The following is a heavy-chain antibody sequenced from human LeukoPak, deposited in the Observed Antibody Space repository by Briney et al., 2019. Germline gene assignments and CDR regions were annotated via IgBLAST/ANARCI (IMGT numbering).Heavy chain of an antibody. CDR1: GFTFSSYS. V-gene: IGHV3-48*04. CDR2: ISSSSSTI. CDR3: ARSSYYYGSGSFDY. Sequence: GGSLRLSCAASGFTFSSYSMNWVRQAPGKGLEWVSYISSSSSTIYYADSVKGRFTISRDNAKNSLYLQMNSLRAEDTAVYYCARSSYYYGSGSFDYWGQGTLVTVSS. D-gene: IGHD3-10*01. J-gene: IGHJ4*02.